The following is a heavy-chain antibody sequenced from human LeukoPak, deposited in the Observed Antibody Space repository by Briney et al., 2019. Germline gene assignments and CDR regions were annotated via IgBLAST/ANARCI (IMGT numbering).Heavy chain of an antibody. CDR1: GGSISSGDYY. V-gene: IGHV4-30-4*01. Sequence: PSQTLSLTCTVSGGSISSGDYYWSWIRQPPGKGLEWIGYIYYSGSTYYNPSLKSRVTISVDTSKNQFSLKLSSVTAADTAVYYCARVGYYDSSGYYLFDYWAREPWSPSPQ. D-gene: IGHD3-22*01. CDR2: IYYSGST. CDR3: ARVGYYDSSGYYLFDY. J-gene: IGHJ4*02.